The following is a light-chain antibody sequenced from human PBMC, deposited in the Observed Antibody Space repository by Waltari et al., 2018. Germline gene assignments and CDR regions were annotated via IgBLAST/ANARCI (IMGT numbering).Light chain of an antibody. CDR3: AAWDDSLSGRV. Sequence: QSVLTQPPSASGTPGQRVTISCSGSGSNIGDNYVYWYHQLPGMAPKLLIYRDEDRPSGVPVRFSGSKSGTSASLAISGLRSEDAGDYYCAAWDDSLSGRVFGGGTKLTVL. J-gene: IGLJ3*02. V-gene: IGLV1-47*01. CDR2: RDE. CDR1: GSNIGDNY.